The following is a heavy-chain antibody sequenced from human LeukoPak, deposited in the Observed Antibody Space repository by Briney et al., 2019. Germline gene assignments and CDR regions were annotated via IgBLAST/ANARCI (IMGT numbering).Heavy chain of an antibody. J-gene: IGHJ4*02. CDR3: ARDGPPTGAGDFDY. D-gene: IGHD3-10*01. CDR2: IRKTAI. V-gene: IGHV3-48*01. CDR1: GFTVNSYS. Sequence: PGGSLRLPCAASGFTVNSYSMGWVRQAPGKGLEWVSYIRKTAIYADFVRGRFTISRDNAENLLYLQMNSLRAEDTAVYCCARDGPPTGAGDFDYWGQGTPVTVSS.